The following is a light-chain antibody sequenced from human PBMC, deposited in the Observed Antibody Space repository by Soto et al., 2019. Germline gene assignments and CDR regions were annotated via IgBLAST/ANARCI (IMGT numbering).Light chain of an antibody. CDR1: KSVSNY. J-gene: IGKJ5*01. CDR3: QQYGSSPVT. CDR2: GAS. Sequence: EVVLTQSPGTLSLSPGERATLACRASKSVSNYLAWYQQKSGQAPRLLIYGASSRASGIPDRFSGSGSGTDFTLTISRVEPEDFAVYYCQQYGSSPVTFGQGTRLEIK. V-gene: IGKV3-20*01.